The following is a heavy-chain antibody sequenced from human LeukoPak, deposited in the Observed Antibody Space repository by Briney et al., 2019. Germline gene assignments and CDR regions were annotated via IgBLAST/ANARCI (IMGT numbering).Heavy chain of an antibody. D-gene: IGHD6-6*01. CDR3: ARVYGSSTYYYYYGMDV. Sequence: PGGSLRLSCAASGFTFSSYSMNWVRQAPGKGLEWVSYISNSSSTIYYADSVKGRFTISRDNAKNSLYLQMNSLRDEDTAVYYCARVYGSSTYYYYYGMDVWGQGTTVTVSS. V-gene: IGHV3-48*02. CDR1: GFTFSSYS. CDR2: ISNSSSTI. J-gene: IGHJ6*02.